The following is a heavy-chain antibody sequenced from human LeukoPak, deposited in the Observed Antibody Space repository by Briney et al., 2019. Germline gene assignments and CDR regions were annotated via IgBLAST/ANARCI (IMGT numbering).Heavy chain of an antibody. D-gene: IGHD6-6*01. CDR3: AREGGPTAARPDAFDI. J-gene: IGHJ3*02. CDR1: GGSISSGGYY. Sequence: PSETLSLTCTVSGGSISSGGYYWSWIRQPPGKGLEWIGYIYHSGSTYYNPSLKSRVTISVDRSKNQFSLKLSSVTAADTAVYYCAREGGPTAARPDAFDIWGQGTMVTVSS. V-gene: IGHV4-30-2*01. CDR2: IYHSGST.